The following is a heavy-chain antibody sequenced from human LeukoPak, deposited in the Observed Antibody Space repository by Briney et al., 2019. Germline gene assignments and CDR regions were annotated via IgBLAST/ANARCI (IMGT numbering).Heavy chain of an antibody. D-gene: IGHD2-2*01. CDR1: GYTFTSHY. CDR3: AREGPYCSSTSCYGGFDY. CDR2: INTSGGST. V-gene: IGHV1-46*01. Sequence: ASVKVSCKASGYTFTSHYIHWVRQAPGQGLEWKGIINTSGGSTNYAQKFQGRVTVTRDTSTSTVYMELSSLRSEDTAVYYCAREGPYCSSTSCYGGFDYWGQGTLVTVSS. J-gene: IGHJ4*02.